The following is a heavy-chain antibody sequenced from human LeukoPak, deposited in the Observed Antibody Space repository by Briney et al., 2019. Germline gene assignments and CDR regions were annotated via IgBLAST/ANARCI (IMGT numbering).Heavy chain of an antibody. CDR3: ARGGGAAAGTHYDY. D-gene: IGHD6-13*01. J-gene: IGHJ4*02. CDR1: GGTFSSYA. V-gene: IGHV1-69*04. Sequence: SVKVSCKASGGTFSSYAISWVRQAPGQGLEWMGRIIPILGIANYAQKFQGRVTITADKSTSTAYMELSSLRSEDTAVYYCARGGGAAAGTHYDYWGQGTLVTVSS. CDR2: IIPILGIA.